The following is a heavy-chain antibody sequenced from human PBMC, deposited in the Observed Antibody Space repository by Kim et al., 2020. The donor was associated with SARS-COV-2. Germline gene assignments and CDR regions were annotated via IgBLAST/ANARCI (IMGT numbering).Heavy chain of an antibody. Sequence: SQTLSLTCAIPGDSVSTSSASWNWIRQSPSRGLEWLGRTYYRSKWYNDYAVSVKSRITVNPDTSKNQFSLQLNSVTPEDTGVYFCARGVSSKNAFDFWGQGTMVTVSS. CDR3: ARGVSSKNAFDF. CDR2: TYYRSKWYN. V-gene: IGHV6-1*01. D-gene: IGHD2-15*01. J-gene: IGHJ3*01. CDR1: GDSVSTSSAS.